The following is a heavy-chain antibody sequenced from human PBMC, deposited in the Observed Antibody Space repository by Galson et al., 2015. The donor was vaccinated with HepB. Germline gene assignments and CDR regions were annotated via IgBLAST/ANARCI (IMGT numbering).Heavy chain of an antibody. CDR3: ARDRAWDIDFWTPFGMDV. CDR1: GYTFTAYY. J-gene: IGHJ6*02. Sequence: SVKVSCKASGYTFTAYYIHWVRQAPGQGLEWMGWINSNSGGSKFAQKFEGRVTMTRDTSIITAYMELTRLTFDDTAVYYCARDRAWDIDFWTPFGMDVWGQGTTVTVSS. V-gene: IGHV1-2*02. CDR2: INSNSGGS. D-gene: IGHD3/OR15-3a*01.